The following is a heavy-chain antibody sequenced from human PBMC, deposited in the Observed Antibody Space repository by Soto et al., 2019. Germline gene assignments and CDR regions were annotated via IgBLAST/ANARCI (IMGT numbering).Heavy chain of an antibody. CDR2: IWYDRSNK. D-gene: IGHD3-10*01. J-gene: IGHJ4*02. CDR1: GFTFSSYA. V-gene: IGHV3-33*01. Sequence: QVQLVESGGGVVQPGRSLRLSCAASGFTFSSYAMHWVRQAPGRGLEWVALIWYDRSNKYYADSVKGRFTISRDNSKNTLYLQMNSLRAEDTAVYYCAATGSGIDYWGQGTLVTVSS. CDR3: AATGSGIDY.